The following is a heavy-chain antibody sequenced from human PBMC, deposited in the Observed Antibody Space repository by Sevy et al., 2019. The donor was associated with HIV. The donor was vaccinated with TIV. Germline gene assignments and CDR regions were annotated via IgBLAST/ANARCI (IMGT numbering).Heavy chain of an antibody. CDR3: ARGKYTGAPSDY. J-gene: IGHJ4*02. Sequence: SETLSLTCTVSGGSMSSGGYYWSWIRQHPGKGLEWIGYIYYSGSTYYTPSLKSRVTISVDTSKNQFSLKLSSVTAADTAVYYCARGKYTGAPSDYWGQGTLVTVSS. CDR2: IYYSGST. CDR1: GGSMSSGGYY. D-gene: IGHD1-26*01. V-gene: IGHV4-31*03.